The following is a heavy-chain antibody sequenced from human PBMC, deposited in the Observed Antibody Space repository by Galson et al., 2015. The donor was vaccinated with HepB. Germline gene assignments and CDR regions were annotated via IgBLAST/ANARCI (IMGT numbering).Heavy chain of an antibody. CDR1: GFSFSSST. D-gene: IGHD3-22*01. J-gene: IGHJ3*02. CDR2: IVVGSGNT. V-gene: IGHV1-58*01. Sequence: SVKVSCKASGFSFSSSTVQWVRQARGQRLEWIGWIVVGSGNTNYAQKFQARVSITRDMSTSTAFMYLSGLRAEDTAVYYCAKDQGPPDYYDSSGYYTDAFDIWGQGTMVTVSS. CDR3: AKDQGPPDYYDSSGYYTDAFDI.